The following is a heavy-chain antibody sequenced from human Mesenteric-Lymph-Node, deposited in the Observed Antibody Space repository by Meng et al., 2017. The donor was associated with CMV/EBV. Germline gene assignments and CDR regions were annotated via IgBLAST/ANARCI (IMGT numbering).Heavy chain of an antibody. CDR2: ISAHNGNT. CDR1: GYTFTSYG. CDR3: ARNRLAVAFFDY. D-gene: IGHD6-19*01. J-gene: IGHJ4*02. Sequence: ASVKVSCKASGYTFTSYGISWVRQAPGQGLEWMGWISAHNGNTNYVQKLQGRVTMTTDTSTSTAYMELRSLRSDDTAVYYCARNRLAVAFFDYWGQGTLVTVSS. V-gene: IGHV1-18*01.